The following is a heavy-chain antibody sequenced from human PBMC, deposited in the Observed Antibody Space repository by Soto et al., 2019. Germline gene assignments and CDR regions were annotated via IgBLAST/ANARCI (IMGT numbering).Heavy chain of an antibody. V-gene: IGHV4-39*01. J-gene: IGHJ4*02. CDR2: VFYTGFT. CDR3: ATSQKGYNWNYFDH. D-gene: IGHD1-20*01. CDR1: GGSISGSCYY. Sequence: TLSLTCAVSGGSISGSCYYWAWLRQSPGKGPEWIRSVFYTGFTSYNPSLESRVSVSVDTSKSQFSLKLSAVTAADTAVYYCATSQKGYNWNYFDHWGQGALVTVSS.